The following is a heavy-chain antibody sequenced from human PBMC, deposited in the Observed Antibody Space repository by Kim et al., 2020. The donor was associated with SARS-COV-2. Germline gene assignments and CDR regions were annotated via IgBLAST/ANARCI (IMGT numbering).Heavy chain of an antibody. CDR3: ARGSWYYDSSGSASYYYYG. CDR1: GGSFSGYY. CDR2: INHSGST. J-gene: IGHJ6*01. D-gene: IGHD3-22*01. Sequence: SETLSLTCAVYGGSFSGYYWSWIRQPPGKGLEWIGEINHSGSTNYNPSLKSRGTISVDTSKNQFSLKLSSVTAADTAVYYCARGSWYYDSSGSASYYYYG. V-gene: IGHV4-34*01.